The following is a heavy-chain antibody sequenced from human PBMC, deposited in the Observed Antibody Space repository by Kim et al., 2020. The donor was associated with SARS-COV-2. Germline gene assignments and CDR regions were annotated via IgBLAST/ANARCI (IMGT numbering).Heavy chain of an antibody. Sequence: GGSLRLSCAASGFTFSSYAMHWVRQAPGKGLEYVSAISSNGGSTYYANSVKGRFTISRDNSKNTLYLQMGSLRAEDMAVYYCARDRGAGIAAAGFLDYWGQGTLVTVSS. V-gene: IGHV3-64*01. CDR2: ISSNGGST. CDR1: GFTFSSYA. CDR3: ARDRGAGIAAAGFLDY. J-gene: IGHJ4*02. D-gene: IGHD6-13*01.